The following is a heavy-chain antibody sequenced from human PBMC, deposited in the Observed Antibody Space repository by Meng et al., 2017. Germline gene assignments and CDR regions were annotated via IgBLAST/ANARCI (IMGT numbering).Heavy chain of an antibody. CDR2: IYPGDSDT. CDR1: GYSFTSYW. D-gene: IGHD3-10*01. Sequence: GGSLRLSCKGSGYSFTSYWIGWVRQMPGKGLEWMGIIYPGDSDTRYSPSFQGQVTISADKSISTAYLQWSSLRSEDTAVYYCARDRVYYYGSGSYYYFDYWGQGTLVTVSS. CDR3: ARDRVYYYGSGSYYYFDY. V-gene: IGHV5-51*01. J-gene: IGHJ4*02.